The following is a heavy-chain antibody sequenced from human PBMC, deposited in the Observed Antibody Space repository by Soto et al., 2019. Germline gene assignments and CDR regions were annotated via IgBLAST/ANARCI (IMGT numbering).Heavy chain of an antibody. CDR3: ARSIVVVPAATLSSSTPYYYYMDV. V-gene: IGHV4-59*01. CDR1: GGSISSYY. J-gene: IGHJ6*03. D-gene: IGHD2-2*01. CDR2: IYYSGST. Sequence: SETLSLTCTVSGGSISSYYWSWIRQPPGKGLEWIGYIYYSGSTNYNPSLKSRVTISVDTSKNQFSLKLSSVTAADTAVYYCARSIVVVPAATLSSSTPYYYYMDVWGKGTTVTVSS.